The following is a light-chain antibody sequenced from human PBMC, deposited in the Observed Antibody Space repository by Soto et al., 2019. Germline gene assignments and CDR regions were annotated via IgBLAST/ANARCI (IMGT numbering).Light chain of an antibody. CDR2: EVT. Sequence: QSLLTQPASVSGSPGQSITISCTGTSSDVGDYNYVSWYQQHPGKAPKVMIYEVTNRPSGVSDRFSGSKSGNTASLTISGLQAEDEAHYYCSLYTTSSTWVFGGGTKVTVL. J-gene: IGLJ3*02. CDR1: SSDVGDYNY. V-gene: IGLV2-14*01. CDR3: SLYTTSSTWV.